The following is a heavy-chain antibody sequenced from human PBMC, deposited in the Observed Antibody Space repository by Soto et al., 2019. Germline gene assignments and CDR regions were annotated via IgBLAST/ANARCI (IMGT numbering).Heavy chain of an antibody. V-gene: IGHV1-69*02. J-gene: IGHJ4*02. CDR2: VNPILSMS. D-gene: IGHD3-10*01. Sequence: QVQLVQSGAEVKRPGSSVKVSCKASGDTFNFYSINWVRQAPGVGLEWVGRVNPILSMSNYAQRFQGRVTMPADKSTSTAYMELRSLRSEDTAIYYCASSYGSGYRAFDYWGPGALVTVSS. CDR3: ASSYGSGYRAFDY. CDR1: GDTFNFYS.